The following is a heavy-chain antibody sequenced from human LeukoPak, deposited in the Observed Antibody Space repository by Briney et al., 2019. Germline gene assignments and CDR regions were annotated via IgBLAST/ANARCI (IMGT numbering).Heavy chain of an antibody. CDR1: GGTFSSYA. CDR2: IIPIFGTA. CDR3: ARNGGLGTDYYYGMDV. V-gene: IGHV1-69*13. Sequence: SVKVSCKASGGTFSSYAISWVRQAPGQGLEWMGGIIPIFGTANYAQKFQGRVTITADESTSTAYMELSSLRSEDTAVYYCARNGGLGTDYYYGMDVWGQGTTVTVSS. D-gene: IGHD1-1*01. J-gene: IGHJ6*02.